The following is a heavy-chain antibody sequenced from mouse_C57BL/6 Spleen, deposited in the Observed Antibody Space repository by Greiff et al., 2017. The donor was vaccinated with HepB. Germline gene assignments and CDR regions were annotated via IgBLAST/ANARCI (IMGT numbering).Heavy chain of an antibody. CDR2: ISSGGSYT. D-gene: IGHD1-1*01. J-gene: IGHJ1*03. V-gene: IGHV5-6*01. CDR1: GFTFSSYG. Sequence: EVQGVESGGDLVKPGGSLKLSCAASGFTFSSYGMSWVRQTPDKRLEWVATISSGGSYTYYPDSVKGRFTISRDNAKNTLYLQMSSLKSEDTAMYYCARHWDYGSSSLWYFDVWGTGTTVTVSS. CDR3: ARHWDYGSSSLWYFDV.